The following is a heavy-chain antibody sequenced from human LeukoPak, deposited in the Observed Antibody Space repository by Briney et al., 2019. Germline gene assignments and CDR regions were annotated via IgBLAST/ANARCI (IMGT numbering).Heavy chain of an antibody. D-gene: IGHD3-10*01. Sequence: PRGSPRLSCAASGFRFSSYWMTWVRQAPGKGLEWVANIKQGGGEKQYVGSVKGRFTISRDNAKNSLYLQMNSLRAEDTAVYYCARDRGLFDYWGQGTLLSVSS. CDR2: IKQGGGEK. CDR1: GFRFSSYW. J-gene: IGHJ4*02. CDR3: ARDRGLFDY. V-gene: IGHV3-7*04.